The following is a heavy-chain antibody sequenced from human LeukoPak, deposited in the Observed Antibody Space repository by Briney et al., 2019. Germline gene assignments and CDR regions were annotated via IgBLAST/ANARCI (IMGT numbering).Heavy chain of an antibody. CDR2: IQSRTDGGTT. D-gene: IGHD3-3*01. V-gene: IGHV3-15*01. Sequence: GGSLRLSCAASGFTFNNAWMTWVRQAPGKGLEWVGRIQSRTDGGTTDYAAPVKGRFTISRDDSKNTLYLQMNSLKTEDTAIYYCTTRLLRPYWGQGTLVTVSS. CDR1: GFTFNNAW. J-gene: IGHJ4*02. CDR3: TTRLLRPY.